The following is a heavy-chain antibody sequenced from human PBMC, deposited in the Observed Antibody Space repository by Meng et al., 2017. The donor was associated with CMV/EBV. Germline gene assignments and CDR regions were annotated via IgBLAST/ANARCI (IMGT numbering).Heavy chain of an antibody. V-gene: IGHV4-61*02. CDR3: ASVQGLGVS. CDR1: GGYISSGSYY. CDR2: IYTSGST. D-gene: IGHD3-10*01. J-gene: IGHJ4*02. Sequence: VMMQELGPGLVKLSQTLSSTCTVCGGYISSGSYYGSWIRQPAGKGLEWIGRIYTSGSTNYNPSLKSRVTISVDTSKNQFYLKLSSVTAADTAVYYCASVQGLGVSWGQGTLVTVSS.